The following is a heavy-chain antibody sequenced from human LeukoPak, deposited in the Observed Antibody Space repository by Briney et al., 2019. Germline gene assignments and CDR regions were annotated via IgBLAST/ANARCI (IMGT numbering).Heavy chain of an antibody. V-gene: IGHV1-18*01. Sequence: ASVKVSCKASGYTFTSYGISWVRQAPGQGLEWMGWISGYNGNTNYAQKLRGRVTMTTDTSTSTAYMELWSLRSDDTAVYYCARGVVDTDSDAFDIWGQGTMVTVSS. CDR1: GYTFTSYG. J-gene: IGHJ3*02. CDR3: ARGVVDTDSDAFDI. D-gene: IGHD5-18*01. CDR2: ISGYNGNT.